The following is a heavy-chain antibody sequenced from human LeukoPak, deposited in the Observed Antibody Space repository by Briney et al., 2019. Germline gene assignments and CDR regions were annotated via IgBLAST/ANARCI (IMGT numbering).Heavy chain of an antibody. Sequence: SETLSLTCVVSGFSISSGYYWGWIRQPPGKGLECIGNIHPSGTTFFNSSLNSRVTMSIDTSKNQFSLELTSVTAADTAVYYCAREVERRIVNWGQGILVTVSS. D-gene: IGHD1-1*01. J-gene: IGHJ4*02. CDR1: GFSISSGYY. V-gene: IGHV4-38-2*02. CDR3: AREVERRIVN. CDR2: IHPSGTT.